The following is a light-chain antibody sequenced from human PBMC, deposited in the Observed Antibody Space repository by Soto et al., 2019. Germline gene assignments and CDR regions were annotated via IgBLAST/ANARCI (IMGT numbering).Light chain of an antibody. CDR2: VEGSGSY. CDR3: ETWDSNTHAV. Sequence: QAVVTQSSSASASLGSSVKLTCTLSSGHSSYIIAWHQQQPGKAPRYLMKVEGSGSYNKGSGVPDRFSGSSSGADRYLTISNLQSEDEADYYCETWDSNTHAVFGGGTQLTVL. V-gene: IGLV4-60*03. J-gene: IGLJ7*01. CDR1: SGHSSYI.